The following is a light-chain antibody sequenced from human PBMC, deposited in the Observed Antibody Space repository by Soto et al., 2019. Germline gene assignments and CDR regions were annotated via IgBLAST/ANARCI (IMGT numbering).Light chain of an antibody. Sequence: DIQMTQSTSTLSASVGDRVTITCRASQSISSWLAWYQQKPGKAPKLLIYDASSLESGVPSRFSGSGSGTEFTLTISSRQPDDFATYYCQRYNSYRTFGQGTKVDIK. J-gene: IGKJ1*01. V-gene: IGKV1-5*01. CDR3: QRYNSYRT. CDR2: DAS. CDR1: QSISSW.